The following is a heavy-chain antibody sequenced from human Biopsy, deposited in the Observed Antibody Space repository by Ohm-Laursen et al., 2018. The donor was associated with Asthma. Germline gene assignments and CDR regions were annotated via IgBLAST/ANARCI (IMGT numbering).Heavy chain of an antibody. D-gene: IGHD3-10*01. CDR1: GFNFTTYA. Sequence: SLRLSCTASGFNFTTYAIAWIRQAPGRGLEWISAISGSGRSAYYADSVKGQFTISGDNAKNTVYLQMNSLRAEDSAIYYCAKDERLYYGSDSKYMQPVPLGDWGQGTPVIVSA. J-gene: IGHJ4*02. V-gene: IGHV3-23*01. CDR3: AKDERLYYGSDSKYMQPVPLGD. CDR2: ISGSGRSA.